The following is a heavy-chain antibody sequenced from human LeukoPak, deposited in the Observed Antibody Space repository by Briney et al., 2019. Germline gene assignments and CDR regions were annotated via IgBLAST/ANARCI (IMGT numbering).Heavy chain of an antibody. CDR3: AKDRVRGVFNDGDFDY. CDR1: GFTFSSYA. Sequence: PGGSLRLSCAASGFTFSSYAMSWVRQAPGKGLEWVSAISGSGGSTYYADSVKGRFTISRDNSKNTLYLQMNSLRAEDTAVYYCAKDRVRGVFNDGDFDYWGQGTLVTVSS. D-gene: IGHD1-1*01. CDR2: ISGSGGST. V-gene: IGHV3-23*01. J-gene: IGHJ4*02.